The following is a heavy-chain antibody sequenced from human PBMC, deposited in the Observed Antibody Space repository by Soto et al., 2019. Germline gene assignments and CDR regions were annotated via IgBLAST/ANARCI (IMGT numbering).Heavy chain of an antibody. D-gene: IGHD3-22*01. J-gene: IGHJ5*02. Sequence: PSEPLYITCAVYGGSFSGYYWSWIRQPPGKGLEWIGEINHSGSTNYNPSLKSRVTISVDTSKNQFSLKLSSVTAADTATYFCARDEYYDSNNWFEHWGLGTLVTVSS. CDR2: INHSGST. CDR3: ARDEYYDSNNWFEH. V-gene: IGHV4-34*01. CDR1: GGSFSGYY.